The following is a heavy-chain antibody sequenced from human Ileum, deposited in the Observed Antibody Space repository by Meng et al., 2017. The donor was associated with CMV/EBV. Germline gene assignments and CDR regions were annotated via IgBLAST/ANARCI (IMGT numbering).Heavy chain of an antibody. D-gene: IGHD3-10*01. Sequence: QLQLQESGPRLLQPSETLSLTCTVTGGSLTSYYWTWIRQPAGKGLEWIGRIHPTGTTDDNPSLRSRVSMSLDKSENQFSLKLTSVTAADTAVYYCARAAARGVPVDLWGQGTLVTVSS. CDR1: GGSLTSYY. V-gene: IGHV4-4*07. CDR3: ARAAARGVPVDL. CDR2: IHPTGTT. J-gene: IGHJ5*02.